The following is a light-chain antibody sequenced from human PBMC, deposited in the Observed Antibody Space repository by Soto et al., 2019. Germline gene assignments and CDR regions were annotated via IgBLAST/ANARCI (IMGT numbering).Light chain of an antibody. J-gene: IGLJ2*01. CDR2: DVS. CDR3: SSYTSSSTLVV. Sequence: QSALTQPASVSGSPGQSITISCTGTSSDVGDYNYVSWYQQDPGKVPKLMIYDVSNRPSGVSNRFSGSKSGNTASLTISGLQAEDEADYYCSSYTSSSTLVVFGGGTKVTVL. V-gene: IGLV2-14*01. CDR1: SSDVGDYNY.